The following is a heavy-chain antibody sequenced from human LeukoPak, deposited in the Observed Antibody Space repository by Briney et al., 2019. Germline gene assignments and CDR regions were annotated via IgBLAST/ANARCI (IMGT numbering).Heavy chain of an antibody. CDR1: GVTITANP. J-gene: IGHJ5*02. CDR2: INGRGDNT. V-gene: IGHV3-23*01. CDR3: AKDRVSPGFNWFDP. Sequence: GGPLKLSGEPPGVTITANPISWFRKPPGKGLGWVSAINGRGDNTYYADFVKGRFTISRDNSKSTVYLQMNSLRTEDTAVYYCAKDRVSPGFNWFDPWGQGTLVTVSS. D-gene: IGHD2/OR15-2a*01.